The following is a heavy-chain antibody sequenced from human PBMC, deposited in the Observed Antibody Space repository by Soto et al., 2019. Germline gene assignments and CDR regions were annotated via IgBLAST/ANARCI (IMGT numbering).Heavy chain of an antibody. Sequence: QVQLVESGGGVVQPGRSLSLSCAASGFTFSSYGMHWVRQAPGKGLEWVAVISYDGSNKYYADSVKGRFTISSDNSKNTLYLQMNSLRAEDTAVYYCAKDPRRYYYDSSGYYFQHWGQGTLVTVSS. CDR3: AKDPRRYYYDSSGYYFQH. D-gene: IGHD3-22*01. CDR2: ISYDGSNK. CDR1: GFTFSSYG. J-gene: IGHJ1*01. V-gene: IGHV3-30*18.